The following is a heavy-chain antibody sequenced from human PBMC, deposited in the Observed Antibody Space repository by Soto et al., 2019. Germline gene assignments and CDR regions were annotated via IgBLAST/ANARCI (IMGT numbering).Heavy chain of an antibody. D-gene: IGHD3-10*02. Sequence: GGSLRLSCAASGFTFSNYWMSWVRQAPGKGLEWVANIKEDGSERNYVDSVKGRFTISRDNAENSLYLQMNSLRAEDTAVYYCASARHVGPWGQGTLVTVSS. CDR1: GFTFSNYW. J-gene: IGHJ5*02. CDR3: ASARHVGP. CDR2: IKEDGSER. V-gene: IGHV3-7*01.